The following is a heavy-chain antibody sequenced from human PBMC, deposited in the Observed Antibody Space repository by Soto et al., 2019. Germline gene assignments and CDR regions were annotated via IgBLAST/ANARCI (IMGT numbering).Heavy chain of an antibody. CDR2: IIPYYNTL. J-gene: IGHJ4*02. Sequence: QAQVVQSGAEVRKPGSSVKLSCKASEGTFNSYAIAWVRQAPGQGLEWMGGIIPYYNTLNYAQKFQDRVTITADDSTNTVYMELSSLRADDTAVYFCASGASRWYPYCFDSWAQGTVVTVSS. V-gene: IGHV1-69*01. CDR3: ASGASRWYPYCFDS. D-gene: IGHD6-13*01. CDR1: EGTFNSYA.